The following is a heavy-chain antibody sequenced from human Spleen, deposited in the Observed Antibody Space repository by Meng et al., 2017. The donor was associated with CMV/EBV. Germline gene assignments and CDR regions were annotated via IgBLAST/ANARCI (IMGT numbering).Heavy chain of an antibody. D-gene: IGHD6-19*01. J-gene: IGHJ4*02. Sequence: WVRQAPGKGLEWIGSIYHSGSTYYNPSLKSRVTISVDTSKNQFSLKLSSVTAADTAVYYCARFPLTYSSGWLEDYWGQGTLVTVSS. CDR2: IYHSGST. CDR3: ARFPLTYSSGWLEDY. V-gene: IGHV4-38-2*01.